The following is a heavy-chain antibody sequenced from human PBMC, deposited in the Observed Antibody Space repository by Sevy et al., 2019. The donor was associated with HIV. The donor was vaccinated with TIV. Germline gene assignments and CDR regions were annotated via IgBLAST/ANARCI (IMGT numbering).Heavy chain of an antibody. Sequence: GGSLRLSCAASGFIFNNYDMYWIRQAPGKGLEWVATVSYDGADKDYADIVKGRFTISRDSSRSMLYLQMSSLRPEDTGVYFCAKDMVDCSGGTCYSGAVSPFESWGQGTLVIVSS. CDR1: GFIFNNYD. D-gene: IGHD2-15*01. CDR2: VSYDGADK. CDR3: AKDMVDCSGGTCYSGAVSPFES. J-gene: IGHJ4*02. V-gene: IGHV3-30*18.